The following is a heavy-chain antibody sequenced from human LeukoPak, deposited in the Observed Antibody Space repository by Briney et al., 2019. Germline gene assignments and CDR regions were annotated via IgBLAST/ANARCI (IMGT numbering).Heavy chain of an antibody. CDR1: GFTFSSYA. CDR2: ISDSGRAT. J-gene: IGHJ4*02. V-gene: IGHV3-23*01. D-gene: IGHD6-25*01. Sequence: SGGSLRLSCAASGFTFSSYAMSWVRQAPGKGLEWVSTISDSGRATHYADSVKGRFTISRENSKNTMYMQMNSLRAEDTAIYYCAKEIGAAIYFDFWGQGTVVTVSS. CDR3: AKEIGAAIYFDF.